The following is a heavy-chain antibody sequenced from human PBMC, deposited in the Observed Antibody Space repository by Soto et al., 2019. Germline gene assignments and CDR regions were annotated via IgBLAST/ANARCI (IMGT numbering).Heavy chain of an antibody. CDR3: ASDLYSGTSDY. CDR2: IDHDGGTR. CDR1: GFSFSTYW. Sequence: EVQVVESGGGLVQPGGSLRLSCAASGFSFSTYWMNWVRQAPGKGLEWVANIDHDGGTRGYVASVKGRFTISRDNAKNSLYLQMNSLGVDDTALYYCASDLYSGTSDYWGQGTLVTVSS. V-gene: IGHV3-7*05. D-gene: IGHD1-26*01. J-gene: IGHJ4*02.